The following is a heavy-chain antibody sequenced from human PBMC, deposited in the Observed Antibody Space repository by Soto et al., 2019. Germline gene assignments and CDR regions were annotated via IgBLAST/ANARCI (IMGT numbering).Heavy chain of an antibody. D-gene: IGHD2-15*01. CDR3: ARDRGRGVECFGTCYSSYFDP. CDR1: GFTFSTYW. V-gene: IGHV3-7*01. J-gene: IGHJ5*02. Sequence: EVQLVESGGGLVQPGGSLRLSCAASGFTFSTYWMSWVRQAPGKGLEWVANIKEDGSAKSYVDSVKGRFTISRDNAKNSLYLKMNSLRAEDTAVYHCARDRGRGVECFGTCYSSYFDPWGQGTLVTVSS. CDR2: IKEDGSAK.